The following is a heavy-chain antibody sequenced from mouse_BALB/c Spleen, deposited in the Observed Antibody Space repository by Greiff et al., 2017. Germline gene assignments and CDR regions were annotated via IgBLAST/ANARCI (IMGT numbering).Heavy chain of an antibody. V-gene: IGHV14-4*02. CDR2: IDPENGDT. CDR1: GFNIKDYY. D-gene: IGHD2-4*01. J-gene: IGHJ2*01. CDR3: NAKVSMTTTWYYFDY. Sequence: EVKLMESGAELVRSGASVKLSCTASGFNIKDYYMHWVKQRPEQGLEWIGWIDPENGDTEYAPKFQGKATMTADTSSNTAYLQLSSLTSEDTAVYYCNAKVSMTTTWYYFDYWGQGTTLTVSS.